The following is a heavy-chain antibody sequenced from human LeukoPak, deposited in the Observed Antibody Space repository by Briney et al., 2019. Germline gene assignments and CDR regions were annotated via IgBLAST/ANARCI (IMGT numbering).Heavy chain of an antibody. CDR3: ARYSGSYHGFDY. Sequence: GGSLRLSCAASGFTFSNYWMTWVRQAPGKGLEWVANIKQDGSEKYYVDSVRGRYTISRDNAKNSLDLQMNSLRAEDTAVYYCARYSGSYHGFDYWGQGTLVTVSS. CDR2: IKQDGSEK. V-gene: IGHV3-7*04. J-gene: IGHJ4*02. CDR1: GFTFSNYW. D-gene: IGHD1-26*01.